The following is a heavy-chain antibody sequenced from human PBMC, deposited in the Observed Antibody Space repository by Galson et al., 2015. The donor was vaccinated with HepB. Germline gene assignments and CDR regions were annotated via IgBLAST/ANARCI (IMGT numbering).Heavy chain of an antibody. J-gene: IGHJ4*02. V-gene: IGHV3-23*01. D-gene: IGHD3-10*01. CDR2: ISGGDGSA. CDR1: GFTFIDYA. CDR3: AKEFKDYSSGTYIDY. Sequence: SLRLSCAASGFTFIDYALTWVRQAPGKGLEWVSTISGGDGSATYADSVKGRFTISRDISKNTLYLQLNSLRAGDTAAYYCAKEFKDYSSGTYIDYWGQGTLVTVSS.